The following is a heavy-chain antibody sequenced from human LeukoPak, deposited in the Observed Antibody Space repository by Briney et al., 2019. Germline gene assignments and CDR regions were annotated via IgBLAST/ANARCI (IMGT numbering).Heavy chain of an antibody. J-gene: IGHJ4*02. D-gene: IGHD6-13*01. Sequence: PGGSLRLSCSASGFTFSNYAMSWVRQAPGKGLEWVSVVIGSGDSTYYADSVKGRFTISRDNSKNTLYLQMNSLRVGDTAVYYCAKASGAAAGRLNYWGQGTLVTVSS. CDR2: VIGSGDST. CDR1: GFTFSNYA. V-gene: IGHV3-23*01. CDR3: AKASGAAAGRLNY.